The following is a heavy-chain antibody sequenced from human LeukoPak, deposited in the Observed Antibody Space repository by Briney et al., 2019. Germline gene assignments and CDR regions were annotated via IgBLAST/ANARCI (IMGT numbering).Heavy chain of an antibody. CDR2: ISVYSGDT. CDR3: ARAPAAGATRVDY. D-gene: IGHD6-13*01. J-gene: IGHJ4*02. Sequence: GASVKVSCKASGYTFSSYGISWVRQAPGQVLEWMGWISVYSGDTKYAQKVQGRVTMTTDTPTSTAYMELRSLTSDDTAVYFCARAPAAGATRVDYWGQGTLVTVSS. CDR1: GYTFSSYG. V-gene: IGHV1-18*01.